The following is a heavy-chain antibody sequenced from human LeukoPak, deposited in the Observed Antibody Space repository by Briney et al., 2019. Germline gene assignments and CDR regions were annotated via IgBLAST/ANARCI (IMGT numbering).Heavy chain of an antibody. J-gene: IGHJ4*02. Sequence: GGSLRLSCAASGFTFSSYSMNWVRQAQGKGLEWVSSISSSSSYIYYAHPVKGRFPISRDNAKNSLYLQMNSLRAEDTAVYYCARSSGWYFDYWGQGTLVTVSS. CDR2: ISSSSSYI. V-gene: IGHV3-21*01. D-gene: IGHD6-19*01. CDR1: GFTFSSYS. CDR3: ARSSGWYFDY.